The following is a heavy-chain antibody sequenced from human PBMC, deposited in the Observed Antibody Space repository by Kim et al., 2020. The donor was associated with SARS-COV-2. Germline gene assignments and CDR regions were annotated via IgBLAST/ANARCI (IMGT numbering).Heavy chain of an antibody. CDR2: IIPILGIA. CDR1: GGTFSSYA. V-gene: IGHV1-69*04. Sequence: SVKVSCKASGGTFSSYAISWVRQAPGQGLEWMGRIIPILGIANYAQKFRGRVTITADKSTSTAYMELSSLRSEDTAVYYCARGVFGSCSSTSCYGDYYYGMDVWGQGTTVTVSS. CDR3: ARGVFGSCSSTSCYGDYYYGMDV. J-gene: IGHJ6*02. D-gene: IGHD2-2*01.